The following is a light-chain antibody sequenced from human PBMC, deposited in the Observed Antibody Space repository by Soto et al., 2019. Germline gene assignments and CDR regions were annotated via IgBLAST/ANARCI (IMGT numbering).Light chain of an antibody. CDR1: SSNIGSNY. CDR3: AAWDDSLSGWV. Sequence: QSVLTHPPSASGSPGQRVTISCSGRSSNIGSNYVYWYQQLPGTAPKLLIYRNNQRPSGVPDRFSGSKSGTSASLAISGLRSEDEADYYCAAWDDSLSGWVFGGGTKVTVL. CDR2: RNN. V-gene: IGLV1-47*01. J-gene: IGLJ3*02.